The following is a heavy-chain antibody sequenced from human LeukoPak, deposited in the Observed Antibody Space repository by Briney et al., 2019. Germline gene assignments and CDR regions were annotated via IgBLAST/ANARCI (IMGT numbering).Heavy chain of an antibody. Sequence: SETLSLTCTVSGGSISSSSYYWGWIRQPPGEGLEWIGSIYYSGSTYYNPSLKSRVTISVDTSKNQFSLKLSSVTAADTAVYYCARPDYGDPNWFDPWGQGTLVTVSS. V-gene: IGHV4-39*01. CDR2: IYYSGST. CDR3: ARPDYGDPNWFDP. CDR1: GGSISSSSYY. D-gene: IGHD4-17*01. J-gene: IGHJ5*02.